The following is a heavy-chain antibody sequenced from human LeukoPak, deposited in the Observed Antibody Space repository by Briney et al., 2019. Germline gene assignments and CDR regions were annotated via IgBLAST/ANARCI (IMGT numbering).Heavy chain of an antibody. V-gene: IGHV4-34*01. J-gene: IGHJ4*02. D-gene: IGHD2-2*01. CDR1: GGSFSGYY. CDR2: INHSGST. Sequence: PSETLSLTCAVYGGSFSGYYWSWIRQPPGKGLEWIGEINHSGSTNYNPSLKSRVTVSVDTSRNQFSLKLTSVTAADTAVYYCARHGGVVIPAAPFKYWGQGTLVTVSS. CDR3: ARHGGVVIPAAPFKY.